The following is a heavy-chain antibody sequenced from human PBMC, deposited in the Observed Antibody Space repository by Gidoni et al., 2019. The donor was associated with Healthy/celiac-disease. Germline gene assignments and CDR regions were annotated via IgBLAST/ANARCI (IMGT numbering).Heavy chain of an antibody. CDR3: ARSRDTAMVPAFDY. Sequence: SLKSRVTISVDTSKNQFSLKLSSVTAADTAVYYCARSRDTAMVPAFDYWGQGTLVTVSS. D-gene: IGHD5-18*01. V-gene: IGHV4-4*09. J-gene: IGHJ4*02.